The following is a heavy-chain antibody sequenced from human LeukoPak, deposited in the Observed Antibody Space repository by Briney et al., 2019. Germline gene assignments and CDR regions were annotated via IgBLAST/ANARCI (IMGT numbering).Heavy chain of an antibody. Sequence: PGGSLRLSCAASGFTFDDYAMHWVRQAPGKGLEWVSGISWNSGSIGYADSVKGRFTISRDNAKNSLYLQMNSLRAEDMALYYCAKGGDSSSLPSTFFDYWGQGTLVTVSS. D-gene: IGHD6-13*01. CDR1: GFTFDDYA. J-gene: IGHJ4*02. CDR3: AKGGDSSSLPSTFFDY. CDR2: ISWNSGSI. V-gene: IGHV3-9*03.